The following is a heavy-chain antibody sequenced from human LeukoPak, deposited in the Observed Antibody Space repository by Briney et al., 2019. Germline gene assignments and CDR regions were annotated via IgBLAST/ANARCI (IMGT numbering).Heavy chain of an antibody. CDR3: ARVGIAVAGPLGWFDP. Sequence: GASVKVSCKASGYTFTGYYMHWVRQAPGQGLEWMGWINPNSGGTNYAQKFQGRVTMTRDTSISTAYMELSRLRSDDAAVYYCARVGIAVAGPLGWFDPWGQGTLVTVSS. D-gene: IGHD6-19*01. J-gene: IGHJ5*02. CDR1: GYTFTGYY. V-gene: IGHV1-2*02. CDR2: INPNSGGT.